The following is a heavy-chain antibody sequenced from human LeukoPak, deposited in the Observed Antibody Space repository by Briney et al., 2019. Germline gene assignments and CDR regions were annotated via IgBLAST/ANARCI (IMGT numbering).Heavy chain of an antibody. D-gene: IGHD2-21*02. Sequence: SETLSLTCTVSGGSISSYYWSWIRQPAGKGLEWIGRIYTSGSTNYNPSLKSRVTMSVDTSENQFSLRLNFVTAADTAVYYCARHYVVPVIRRGFDFWGQGILVTVSS. CDR2: IYTSGST. V-gene: IGHV4-4*07. CDR3: ARHYVVPVIRRGFDF. CDR1: GGSISSYY. J-gene: IGHJ4*02.